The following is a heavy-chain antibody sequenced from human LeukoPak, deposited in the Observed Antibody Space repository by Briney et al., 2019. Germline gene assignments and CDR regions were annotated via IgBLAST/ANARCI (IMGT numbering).Heavy chain of an antibody. CDR3: AKERKSGEGYYYYGMDV. Sequence: PGGSLRLSCAASGFTFSSYSMNWVRQAPGKGLEWVAVISYDGSNKYYADSVKGRFTISRDNSKNTLYLQMNSLRAEDTAVYYCAKERKSGEGYYYYGMDVWGKGTTVTVSS. J-gene: IGHJ6*04. CDR2: ISYDGSNK. D-gene: IGHD3-10*01. CDR1: GFTFSSYS. V-gene: IGHV3-30*18.